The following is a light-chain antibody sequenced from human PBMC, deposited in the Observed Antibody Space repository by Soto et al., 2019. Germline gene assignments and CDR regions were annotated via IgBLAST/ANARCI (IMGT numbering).Light chain of an antibody. V-gene: IGKV1-5*01. CDR3: HQYYVYHS. J-gene: IGKJ2*03. CDR1: ENINGY. Sequence: DIQMTQSPPTLSASVGDRVTITCRASENINGYMAWYQQKPGRAPNLLIYDASTLESGVPSRFSGSASGAEFTLSISDLQPDDLATYYYHQYYVYHSFGQGTKLDIK. CDR2: DAS.